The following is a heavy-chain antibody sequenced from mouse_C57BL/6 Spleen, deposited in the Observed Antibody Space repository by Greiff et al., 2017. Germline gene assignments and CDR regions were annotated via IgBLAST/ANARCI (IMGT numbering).Heavy chain of an antibody. V-gene: IGHV1-64*01. CDR2: IHPNSGST. J-gene: IGHJ3*01. CDR3: ASAIYYDYDEGFAY. D-gene: IGHD2-4*01. Sequence: VQLQQPGAELVKPGASVKLSCKASGYTFTSYWMHWVKQRPGQGLEWIGMIHPNSGSTNYNEKFKSKATLTVDKSSSTAYMQLSSLTSEDSAVYYCASAIYYDYDEGFAYWGQGTLVTVSA. CDR1: GYTFTSYW.